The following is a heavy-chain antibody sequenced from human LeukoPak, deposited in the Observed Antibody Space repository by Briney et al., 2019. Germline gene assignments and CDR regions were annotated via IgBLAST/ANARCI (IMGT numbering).Heavy chain of an antibody. CDR3: ARGRNYGDPRGAFDI. D-gene: IGHD4-17*01. CDR2: INPSGGST. J-gene: IGHJ3*02. CDR1: GYTFTSYY. V-gene: IGHV1-46*01. Sequence: ASVKVSCKASGYTFTSYYMHWVRQAPGQGLEWMGIINPSGGSTSHAQKFQGRVTMSRDTSTSTVYMELSSLRSEDTAVYYCARGRNYGDPRGAFDIWGQGTMVTVSS.